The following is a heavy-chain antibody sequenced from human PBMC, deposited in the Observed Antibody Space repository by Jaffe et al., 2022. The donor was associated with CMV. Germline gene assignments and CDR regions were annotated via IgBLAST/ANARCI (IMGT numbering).Heavy chain of an antibody. Sequence: QVQLVQSGAEVKKPGASVKVSCKASGYTFTGYYMHWVRQAPGQGLEWMGWINPNSGGTNYAQKFQGWVTMTRDTSISTAYMELSRLRSDDTAVYYCARALIVAGTAESYYMDVWGKGTTVTVSS. CDR1: GYTFTGYY. V-gene: IGHV1-2*04. D-gene: IGHD3-22*01. J-gene: IGHJ6*03. CDR3: ARALIVAGTAESYYMDV. CDR2: INPNSGGT.